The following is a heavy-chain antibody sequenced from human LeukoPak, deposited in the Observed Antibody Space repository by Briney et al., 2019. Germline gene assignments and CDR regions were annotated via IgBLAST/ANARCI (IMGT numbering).Heavy chain of an antibody. V-gene: IGHV3-23*01. Sequence: GGSLRLSCAASGFTFSSYGMSWVRQAPGKGLEWVAAISGSGGSTYYADSVKGRFTISRDNSKNTLYRQMNSLRAEDTAVYYCAKAGYCSGGSCYTGQTYYYYYYMDVWGKGTTVTISS. CDR3: AKAGYCSGGSCYTGQTYYYYYYMDV. D-gene: IGHD2-15*01. CDR1: GFTFSSYG. CDR2: ISGSGGST. J-gene: IGHJ6*03.